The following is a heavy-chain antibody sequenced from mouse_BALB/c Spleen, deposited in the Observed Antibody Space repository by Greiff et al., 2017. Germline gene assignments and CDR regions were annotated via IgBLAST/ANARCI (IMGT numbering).Heavy chain of an antibody. CDR1: GFNIKDTY. J-gene: IGHJ2*01. CDR2: IDPANGNT. CDR3: ASPYGYVDYFDY. Sequence: VQLQQSGAELVKPGASVKLSCTASGFNIKDTYMHWVKQRPEQGLEWIGRIDPANGNTKYDPKFQGKATITADTSSNTAYLQLSSLTSEDTAVYYCASPYGYVDYFDYWGQGTTLTVSS. V-gene: IGHV14-3*02. D-gene: IGHD1-2*01.